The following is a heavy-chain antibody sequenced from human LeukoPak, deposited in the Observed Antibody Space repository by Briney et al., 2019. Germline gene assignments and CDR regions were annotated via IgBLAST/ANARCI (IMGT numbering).Heavy chain of an antibody. CDR3: ARVWSGCSSTSCYSGY. V-gene: IGHV3-21*01. CDR1: GLTFSRYS. J-gene: IGHJ4*02. Sequence: PGGSLRLSCAASGLTFSRYSMNWVRQAPGKGLEWVSSISSSSSYIYYADSVKGRFTISRDNAKNSLYLQMNSLRAEDTAVYYCARVWSGCSSTSCYSGYWGQGTLVTVSS. CDR2: ISSSSSYI. D-gene: IGHD2-2*01.